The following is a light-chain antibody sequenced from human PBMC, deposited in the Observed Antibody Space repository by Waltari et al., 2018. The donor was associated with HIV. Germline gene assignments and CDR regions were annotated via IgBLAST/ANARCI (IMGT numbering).Light chain of an antibody. CDR1: QSVLYRSNSQNY. CDR3: QQYYIAPFT. CDR2: WAS. J-gene: IGKJ3*01. V-gene: IGKV4-1*01. Sequence: DIMMTQSPESLAVSLGERATINCKSSQSVLYRSNSQNYLAWFQQKPGQPPKLLIYWASTRESGVPDRFSGSGSGTDFTLTISSLQAEDVALYYCQQYYIAPFTFGPGTRVDLK.